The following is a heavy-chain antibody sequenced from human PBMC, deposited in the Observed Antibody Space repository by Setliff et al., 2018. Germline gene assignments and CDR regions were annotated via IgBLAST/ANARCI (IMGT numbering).Heavy chain of an antibody. V-gene: IGHV4-59*08. Sequence: SETLSLTCTVSGGSVRGYYWSWIRQPPGKGLEWIGYMYYSGDTNYNPSLKSRVTISVDTSKNQFSLELRSVTAADTAVYYCARLPNYVWGSPVDYWGQGTLVTVSS. CDR2: MYYSGDT. CDR3: ARLPNYVWGSPVDY. J-gene: IGHJ4*02. CDR1: GGSVRGYY. D-gene: IGHD3-16*01.